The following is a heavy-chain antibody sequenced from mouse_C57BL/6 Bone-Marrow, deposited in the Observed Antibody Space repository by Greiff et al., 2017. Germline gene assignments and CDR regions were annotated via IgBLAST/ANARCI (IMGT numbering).Heavy chain of an antibody. CDR3: AGDGGSSYGAMDY. D-gene: IGHD1-1*01. CDR2: IDPSDSET. CDR1: GYTFTSYW. Sequence: LQESGAELVRPGSSVKLSCKASGYTFTSYWMHWVKQRPIQGLEWIGNIDPSDSETHYNQKFKDKATLTVDKPSSTAYMQLSSLTSEDSAVYYCAGDGGSSYGAMDYWGQGTSVTVSS. J-gene: IGHJ4*01. V-gene: IGHV1-52*01.